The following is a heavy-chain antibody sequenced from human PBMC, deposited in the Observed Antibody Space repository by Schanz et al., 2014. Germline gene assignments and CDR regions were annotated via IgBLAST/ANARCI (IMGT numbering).Heavy chain of an antibody. Sequence: EVQLVESGGGLVQPGGSLRLSCAASGFTFSSYCINWVRQAPGKGLEWVANINQDGSEKYYVDSVKGRFTISRDNAKNSLYLQMNGLRAEDTALFYCARDGAELYYFDDWGQGTLVTVSS. J-gene: IGHJ4*02. V-gene: IGHV3-7*01. D-gene: IGHD1-1*01. CDR2: INQDGSEK. CDR1: GFTFSSYC. CDR3: ARDGAELYYFDD.